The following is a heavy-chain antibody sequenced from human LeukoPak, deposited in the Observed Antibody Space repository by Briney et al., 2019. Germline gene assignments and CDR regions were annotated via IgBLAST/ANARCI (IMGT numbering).Heavy chain of an antibody. Sequence: SETLSLTCTVSGGSISSYYWSWIRQPAGKGLEWIGRIYTSGSTNYNPSLKSRVTMSVDTSKNQFSLKLSSVTAADTAVYYCARTPPDYDILTGYYNGYYYYMDVWGKGTTVTVSS. V-gene: IGHV4-4*07. CDR1: GGSISSYY. CDR3: ARTPPDYDILTGYYNGYYYYMDV. J-gene: IGHJ6*03. D-gene: IGHD3-9*01. CDR2: IYTSGST.